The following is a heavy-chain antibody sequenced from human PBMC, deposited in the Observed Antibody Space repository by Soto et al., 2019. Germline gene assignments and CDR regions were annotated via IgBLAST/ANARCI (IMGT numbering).Heavy chain of an antibody. J-gene: IGHJ4*02. Sequence: QVQLVQSGAEVKKPGSSVKVSCKASGGTFSSYAISWVRQAPGQGLEWMAGIIPIFGTANSAQKFQGRVTITADESTSTAYMELSSLRSEDKAVYYCARGSSGYDYDGYWGQGPLVTVSS. D-gene: IGHD5-12*01. V-gene: IGHV1-69*01. CDR1: GGTFSSYA. CDR3: ARGSSGYDYDGY. CDR2: IIPIFGTA.